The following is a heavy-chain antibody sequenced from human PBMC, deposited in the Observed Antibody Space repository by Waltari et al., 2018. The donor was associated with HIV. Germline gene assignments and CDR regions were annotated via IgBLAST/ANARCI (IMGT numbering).Heavy chain of an antibody. CDR3: ARPLLDADAFDI. V-gene: IGHV5-51*01. D-gene: IGHD2-2*01. CDR1: GYSFTTYW. J-gene: IGHJ3*02. CDR2: LSPAASET. Sequence: EVQLVQSGAEVKKPGESLKISCRGSGYSFTTYWIGWVRQMPGKGLEWMGILSPAASETGDSPSFHGRVTISADKSIRTAYLQWGSLKASDTAMYYCARPLLDADAFDIWGQGTMVTVSS.